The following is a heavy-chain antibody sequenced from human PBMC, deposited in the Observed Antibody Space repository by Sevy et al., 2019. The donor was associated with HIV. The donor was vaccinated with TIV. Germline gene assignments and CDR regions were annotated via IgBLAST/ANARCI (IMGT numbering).Heavy chain of an antibody. D-gene: IGHD2-8*01. V-gene: IGHV3-23*01. CDR1: GFTFNKYS. Sequence: GGSLRLSCVASGFTFNKYSMSWVRQAPGKGLERVSTLSFGCGQINYADSVKGRFTISKDDSKNTLYLQMNSLRAEDTAVYYCAREGCTRPHDFWGQGTLVTVSS. CDR3: AREGCTRPHDF. J-gene: IGHJ4*02. CDR2: LSFGCGQI.